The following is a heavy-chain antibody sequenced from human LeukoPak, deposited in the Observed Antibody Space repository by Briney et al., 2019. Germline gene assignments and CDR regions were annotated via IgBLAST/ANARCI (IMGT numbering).Heavy chain of an antibody. CDR2: IKQHGSEK. D-gene: IGHD3-3*01. J-gene: IGHJ4*02. CDR3: ARVGLYYDFWSGYSHYFDY. CDR1: GFSFSSYW. Sequence: GGSLRLSCAASGFSFSSYWMSWVRQAPGKGLEWVANIKQHGSEKGYVDSVKGRFTISRDNAKNSLYLQMNSLRAEDTAIYYCARVGLYYDFWSGYSHYFDYWGQGTLVTVSS. V-gene: IGHV3-7*04.